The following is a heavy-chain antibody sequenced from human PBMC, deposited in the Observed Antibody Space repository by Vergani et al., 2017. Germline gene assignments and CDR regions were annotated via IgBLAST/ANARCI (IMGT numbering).Heavy chain of an antibody. CDR2: MNPNSGGT. Sequence: QVQLVQSGAEVKKPGASVKVSCKASGYTFTSYDINWVRQATGQGLEWMGWMNPNSGGTNYAQKFQGRVTMTRDTSISTAYMELSRLRSEDTAVYYCATDPGALIGFDYWGQGTLVTVSS. J-gene: IGHJ4*02. V-gene: IGHV1-2*02. CDR1: GYTFTSYD. D-gene: IGHD1-26*01. CDR3: ATDPGALIGFDY.